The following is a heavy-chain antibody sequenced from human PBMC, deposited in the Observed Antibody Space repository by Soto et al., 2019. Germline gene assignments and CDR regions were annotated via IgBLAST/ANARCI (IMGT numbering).Heavy chain of an antibody. CDR1: GYTFTNYA. Sequence: QVQLVQSGAEEKKPGASVKVSCKASGYTFTNYAIHWVRQAPGQRLEWMGWINARNGNTKYSQKFQGRVTITRDTSATTAYMELSSLRSEDTAMYYCAGGNYGDYVYWGQGTLVTVSS. J-gene: IGHJ4*02. CDR2: INARNGNT. CDR3: AGGNYGDYVY. D-gene: IGHD4-17*01. V-gene: IGHV1-3*05.